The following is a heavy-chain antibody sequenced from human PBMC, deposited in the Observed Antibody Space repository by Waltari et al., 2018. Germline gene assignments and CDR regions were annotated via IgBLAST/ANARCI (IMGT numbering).Heavy chain of an antibody. V-gene: IGHV4-59*01. Sequence: QVQLQESGPGLVKPSETLSLTCTVSGGSIRSYYWSWLREPPGKGLAWIGYIYYSWSTNYNPSLKSRVTISVDTSKNQFSLKLSSVTAADTAVYYCAREGGWLVRPYYYGMDVWGQGTTVTVSS. CDR1: GGSIRSYY. CDR3: AREGGWLVRPYYYGMDV. D-gene: IGHD6-19*01. CDR2: IYYSWST. J-gene: IGHJ6*02.